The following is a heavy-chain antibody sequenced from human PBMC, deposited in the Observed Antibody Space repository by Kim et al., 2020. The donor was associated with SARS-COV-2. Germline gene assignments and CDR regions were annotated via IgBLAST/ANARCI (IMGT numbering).Heavy chain of an antibody. J-gene: IGHJ6*02. V-gene: IGHV3-30*18. CDR1: GFTFSSYG. CDR2: ISYDGSNK. CDR3: AKECLVDYYYYGMDV. D-gene: IGHD2-8*02. Sequence: GGSLRLSCAASGFTFSSYGMHWVRQAPGKGLEWVAVISYDGSNKYYADSVKGRFTISRDNSKNTLYLQMNSLRAEDTAVYYCAKECLVDYYYYGMDVWGQGTTVTVSS.